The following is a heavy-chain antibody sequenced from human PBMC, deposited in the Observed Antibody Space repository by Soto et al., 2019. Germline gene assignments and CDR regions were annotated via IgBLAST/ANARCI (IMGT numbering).Heavy chain of an antibody. CDR1: GFTFSSYA. D-gene: IGHD3-9*01. CDR3: ARDLLYYDILTGTKDYYYYYGMDV. J-gene: IGHJ6*02. Sequence: PGGSLRLSCAASGFTFSSYAMHWVRQAPGKGLEWVAVISYDGSNKYYADSVKGRFTISRDNSKNTLYLQMNSLRAEDTAVYYCARDLLYYDILTGTKDYYYYYGMDVCGPGTTVPV. V-gene: IGHV3-30-3*01. CDR2: ISYDGSNK.